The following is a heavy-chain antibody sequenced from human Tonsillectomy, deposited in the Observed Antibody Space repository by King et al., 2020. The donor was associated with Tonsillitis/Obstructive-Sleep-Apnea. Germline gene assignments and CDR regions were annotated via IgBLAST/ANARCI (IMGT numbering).Heavy chain of an antibody. CDR3: ARVANYGYFFDY. D-gene: IGHD1-7*01. CDR2: IFYTGST. J-gene: IGHJ4*02. Sequence: QLQESGPGLVKPSETLSLTCTVSGGSISSHFWSWIRQPPGKGLESLGYIFYTGSTDYNPSLKSRLTMSVDTSKNQFSLKLSSLTAADTAVYYCARVANYGYFFDYWGQGTLVTVSS. CDR1: GGSISSHF. V-gene: IGHV4-59*08.